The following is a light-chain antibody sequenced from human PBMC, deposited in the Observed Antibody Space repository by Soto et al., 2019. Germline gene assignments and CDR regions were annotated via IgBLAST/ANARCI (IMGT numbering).Light chain of an antibody. V-gene: IGKV3-20*01. Sequence: EIVLTQSPGTLSLSPGERAILSCRASQSVSSSYLAWYQQKPGQAPSLLIYGASSRATGIPDRFSGSGSGTDFTLTISRLESEDFAVYYCQQYGSSPPVTFDQGTRLEIK. CDR2: GAS. CDR3: QQYGSSPPVT. CDR1: QSVSSSY. J-gene: IGKJ5*01.